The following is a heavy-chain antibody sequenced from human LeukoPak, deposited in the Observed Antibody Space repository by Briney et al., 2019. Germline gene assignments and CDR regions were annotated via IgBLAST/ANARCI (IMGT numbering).Heavy chain of an antibody. CDR3: AKNPKFGELLN. CDR2: ISGSGGST. CDR1: GFTFSSYA. D-gene: IGHD3-10*01. J-gene: IGHJ4*02. Sequence: GGSLRLSCAASGFTFSSYAMSWVRQAPGKGLEWVSAISGSGGSTYYADSVKGRFTISRDNSKNTLYPQMNSLRAEDTAVYYCAKNPKFGELLNWGQGTLVTVSS. V-gene: IGHV3-23*01.